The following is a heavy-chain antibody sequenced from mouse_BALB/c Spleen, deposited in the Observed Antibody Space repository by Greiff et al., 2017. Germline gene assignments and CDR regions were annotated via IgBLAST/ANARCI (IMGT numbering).Heavy chain of an antibody. CDR2: IDPANGNT. CDR3: ALITTATRYFDY. D-gene: IGHD1-2*01. J-gene: IGHJ2*01. Sequence: VQLKQSGAELVKPGASVKLSCTASGFNIKDTYMHWVKQRPEQGLEWIGRIDPANGNTKYDPKFQGKATITADTSSNTAYLQLSSLTSEDTAVYYCALITTATRYFDYWGQGTTLTVSS. V-gene: IGHV14-3*02. CDR1: GFNIKDTY.